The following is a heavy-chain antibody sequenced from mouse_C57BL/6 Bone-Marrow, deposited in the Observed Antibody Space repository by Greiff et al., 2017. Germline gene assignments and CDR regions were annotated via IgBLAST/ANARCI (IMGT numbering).Heavy chain of an antibody. CDR2: IYPRSGNT. D-gene: IGHD1-1*02. CDR1: GYTFTSYG. J-gene: IGHJ2*01. CDR3: VIYYYGRRNY. Sequence: QVQLQQSGAELARPGASVKLSCKASGYTFTSYGIRWVKQRTGQGLEWIGEIYPRSGNTYYNEKFKGKSTLTADKSSSTAYMVLRSLTSEDAVVYFGVIYYYGRRNYWGQGTTLTVAS. V-gene: IGHV1-81*01.